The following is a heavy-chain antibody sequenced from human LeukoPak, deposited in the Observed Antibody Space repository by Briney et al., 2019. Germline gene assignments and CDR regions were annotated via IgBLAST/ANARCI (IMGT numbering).Heavy chain of an antibody. CDR3: TRARYSSSSGVYYFDY. V-gene: IGHV3-49*04. D-gene: IGHD6-6*01. J-gene: IGHJ4*02. CDR1: GFTFGDYA. Sequence: GGSLRLSCTASGFTFGDYAMSWVRQAPGKGLEWVGFIRSKAYGGTTEYAASVKGRFTISRDDSKSIAYLQMNSLKTEDTAVYYCTRARYSSSSGVYYFDYWGQGTLVTVS. CDR2: IRSKAYGGTT.